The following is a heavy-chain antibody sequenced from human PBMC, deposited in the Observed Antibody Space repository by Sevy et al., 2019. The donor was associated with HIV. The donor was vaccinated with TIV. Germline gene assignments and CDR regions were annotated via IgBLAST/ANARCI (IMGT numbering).Heavy chain of an antibody. J-gene: IGHJ4*02. CDR3: ARDSTTRPRVLDC. CDR1: GGSISSYF. Sequence: SETLSLTCSVSGGSISSYFWTWVRQSPGKGLEWIGNIYFTGNTDYSPSLKSRDTLSLDTSKSQFSLTLKSVTAADTAIYFCARDSTTRPRVLDCWGQRTLVTVSS. D-gene: IGHD1-1*01. CDR2: IYFTGNT. V-gene: IGHV4-59*01.